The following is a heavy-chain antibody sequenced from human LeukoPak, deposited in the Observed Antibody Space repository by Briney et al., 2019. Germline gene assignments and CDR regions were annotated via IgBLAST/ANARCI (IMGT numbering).Heavy chain of an antibody. Sequence: GGSLRLSCAASGFTFSSYGMHWVRQAPGKGLEWVAVIWYDGSNKYYADSVKGRFTISRDNSKNTLYLQMNSLRAEDTVVYYCARDAGRYFDWLGYWGQGTLVTVSS. CDR2: IWYDGSNK. CDR3: ARDAGRYFDWLGY. V-gene: IGHV3-33*01. D-gene: IGHD3-9*01. J-gene: IGHJ4*02. CDR1: GFTFSSYG.